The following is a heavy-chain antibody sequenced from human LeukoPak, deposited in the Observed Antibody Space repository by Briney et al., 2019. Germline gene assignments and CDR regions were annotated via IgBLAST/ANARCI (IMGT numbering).Heavy chain of an antibody. CDR2: IYGGDSET. V-gene: IGHV5-51*01. Sequence: GESLKISCKASGYNFANYWIGWVRQMPGKGLEWMGVIYGGDSETRYSPSFQGQVTISADKSISTAYLHWNGLKASDTAMYYCALGSIACCGSNWLDPWGQGTLVTVSS. CDR1: GYNFANYW. CDR3: ALGSIACCGSNWLDP. J-gene: IGHJ5*02. D-gene: IGHD2-15*01.